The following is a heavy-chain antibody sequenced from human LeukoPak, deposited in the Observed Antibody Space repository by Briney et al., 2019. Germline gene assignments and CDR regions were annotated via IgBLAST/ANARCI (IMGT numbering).Heavy chain of an antibody. CDR2: VYYGGST. Sequence: NSSETLSLTCTVSGGSINNYYWSWIRQPPGKGLEWIGYVYYGGSTNYNPSLKSRVTISVDTSKNQFSLKLSSVTAADTAVYSCARVLVTGNTGYYMDVWGAGTTVTVSS. CDR1: GGSINNYY. D-gene: IGHD6-19*01. J-gene: IGHJ6*03. CDR3: ARVLVTGNTGYYMDV. V-gene: IGHV4-59*01.